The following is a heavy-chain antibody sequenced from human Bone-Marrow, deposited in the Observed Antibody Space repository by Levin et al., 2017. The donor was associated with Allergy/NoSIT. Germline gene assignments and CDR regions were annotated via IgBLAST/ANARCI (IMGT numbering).Heavy chain of an antibody. V-gene: IGHV4-34*01. CDR3: ARGRGAHYESVVSGYFDY. D-gene: IGHD3-22*01. CDR2: INHRGST. J-gene: IGHJ4*02. CDR1: GGSFSGYY. Sequence: PSETLSLTCAVYGGSFSGYYWSWVRQSPGKGLEWIGEINHRGSTNYNPSLKSRVTVSVDTSKNQFSLRLNSVTAADTAVYYCARGRGAHYESVVSGYFDYWGQGTPVTVSP.